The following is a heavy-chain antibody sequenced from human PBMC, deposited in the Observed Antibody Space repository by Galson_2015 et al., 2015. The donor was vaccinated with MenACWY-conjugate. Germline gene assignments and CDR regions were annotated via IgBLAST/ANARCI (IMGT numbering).Heavy chain of an antibody. Sequence: SLRLSCAASGFTFSSHALTWVRPAPGKGLEWVAAISASGGSAYHGDAGEGRFAISRENSNRTVYLQMNSLRAEDTAVYYCAGDIVTTIYGEDYWGQGTLVTVSS. V-gene: IGHV3-23*01. CDR3: AGDIVTTIYGEDY. D-gene: IGHD5-12*01. CDR1: GFTFSSHA. CDR2: ISASGGSA. J-gene: IGHJ4*02.